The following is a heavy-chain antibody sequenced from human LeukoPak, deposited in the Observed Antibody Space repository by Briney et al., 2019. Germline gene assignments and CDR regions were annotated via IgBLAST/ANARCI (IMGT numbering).Heavy chain of an antibody. D-gene: IGHD3-3*01. J-gene: IGHJ4*02. CDR1: GFTFSSYG. CDR3: AKMSYDFWSGFGY. V-gene: IGHV3-30*02. Sequence: LSCAASGFTFSSYGMHWVRQAPGKGLEWVAFIRYDGSNKYCADSVKGGFTISRDNSKNTLYLHMNSLRVEDTAVYYCAKMSYDFWSGFGYWGQGTLVTVSS. CDR2: IRYDGSNK.